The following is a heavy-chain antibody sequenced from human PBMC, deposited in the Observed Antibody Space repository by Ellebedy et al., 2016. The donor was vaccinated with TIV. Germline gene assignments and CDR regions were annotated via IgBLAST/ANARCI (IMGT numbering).Heavy chain of an antibody. D-gene: IGHD6-6*01. CDR3: ARVLEGAKHWYFDL. Sequence: SETLSLTXTVSGGSISSYYWSWIRQPPGKGLEWIGYIYYSGSTNYNPSLKSRVTISVDTSKNQFSLKLSSVTAADTAVYYCARVLEGAKHWYFDLWGRGTLVTVSS. V-gene: IGHV4-59*01. J-gene: IGHJ2*01. CDR2: IYYSGST. CDR1: GGSISSYY.